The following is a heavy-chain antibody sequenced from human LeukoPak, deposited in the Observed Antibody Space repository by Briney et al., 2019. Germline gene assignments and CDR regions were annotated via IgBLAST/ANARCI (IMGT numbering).Heavy chain of an antibody. CDR2: IIPIFGTA. J-gene: IGHJ3*02. CDR3: ARAHSGTAAAGTGAFDI. Sequence: SVKVSCKASGGTFSSYAISWVRQAPGQGLEWMGGIIPIFGTANYAQKFQGRVTITTDESTSTAYMELSSLRSEDTAVYYCARAHSGTAAAGTGAFDIWGQGTMVTVSS. D-gene: IGHD6-13*01. V-gene: IGHV1-69*05. CDR1: GGTFSSYA.